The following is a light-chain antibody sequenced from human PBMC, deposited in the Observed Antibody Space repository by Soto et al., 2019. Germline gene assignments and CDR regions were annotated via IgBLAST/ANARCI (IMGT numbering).Light chain of an antibody. CDR2: DVT. J-gene: IGLJ1*01. CDR1: GSDVGGYNY. V-gene: IGLV2-14*03. CDR3: TSYTRSRTYV. Sequence: QSALTQPASVSGSPGQSITISCTGTGSDVGGYNYVSWYQQHPGKAPKLVIYDVTNRPSGVSNRFSGSKSGNTASLTISGLQAEDEADYYCTSYTRSRTYVFGTETKLTVL.